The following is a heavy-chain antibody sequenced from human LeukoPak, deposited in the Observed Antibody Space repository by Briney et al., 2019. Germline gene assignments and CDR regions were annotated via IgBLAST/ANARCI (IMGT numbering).Heavy chain of an antibody. CDR3: AREGYYYDSSGYNDAFDI. CDR2: INPSGGST. D-gene: IGHD3-22*01. CDR1: GYTFTSYY. Sequence: GASVKVSCKASGYTFTSYYMHWVRQAPGQGLEWRGIINPSGGSTSYAQKFQGRVTMTRDMSTSTVYMELSSLRSEDTAVYYCAREGYYYDSSGYNDAFDIWGQGTMVTVSS. V-gene: IGHV1-46*01. J-gene: IGHJ3*02.